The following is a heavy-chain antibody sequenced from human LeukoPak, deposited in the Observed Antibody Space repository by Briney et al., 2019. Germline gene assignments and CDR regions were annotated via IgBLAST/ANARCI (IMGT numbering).Heavy chain of an antibody. CDR3: ARGVDCSSTSCYPYYYYYYMDV. D-gene: IGHD2-2*01. Sequence: ASVKVSCKASGGTFSSYAISWVRQAPGQGLEWMGWINPNSGGTNYAQKFQGRVTMTRDTSISTAYMELSRLRSDDTAVYYCARGVDCSSTSCYPYYYYYYMDVWGKGTTVTVSS. V-gene: IGHV1-2*02. CDR2: INPNSGGT. J-gene: IGHJ6*03. CDR1: GGTFSSYA.